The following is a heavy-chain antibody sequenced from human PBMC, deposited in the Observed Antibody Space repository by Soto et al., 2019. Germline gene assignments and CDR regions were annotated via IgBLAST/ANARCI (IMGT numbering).Heavy chain of an antibody. D-gene: IGHD2-15*01. V-gene: IGHV4-59*08. CDR1: GGSISSYY. CDR2: IYYSGST. CDR3: ARRWYLEQPHGYYYYYMDV. Sequence: SETLSLTCTVSGGSISSYYWSWIRQPPGKGLEWIGYIYYSGSTNYNPSLKSRVTISVDTSKNQFSLKLSSVTAADTAVYYCARRWYLEQPHGYYYYYMDVWGKGTTVTVSS. J-gene: IGHJ6*03.